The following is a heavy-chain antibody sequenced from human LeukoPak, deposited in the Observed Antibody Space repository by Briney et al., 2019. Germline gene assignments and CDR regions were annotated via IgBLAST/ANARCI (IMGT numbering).Heavy chain of an antibody. CDR3: ARSPRLYDILTGYQASAPDY. D-gene: IGHD3-9*01. Sequence: SETLSLTCTVSGGSISSGGYYWSWIRQHPGKGLEWIGHIYYSGTTYYNPSLKSRVTISVYTSKNQFSLKLSSVTAADTAVYYCARSPRLYDILTGYQASAPDYWGQGTLVTVSS. CDR2: IYYSGTT. CDR1: GGSISSGGYY. J-gene: IGHJ4*02. V-gene: IGHV4-31*03.